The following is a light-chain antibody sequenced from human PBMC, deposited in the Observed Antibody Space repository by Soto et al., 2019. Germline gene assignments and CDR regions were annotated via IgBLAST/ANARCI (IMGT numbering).Light chain of an antibody. V-gene: IGLV4-69*01. J-gene: IGLJ2*01. Sequence: QSVLTQSPSASASLGASVKLTCTLSSGHSSYAIAWHQQQPEKGPRYLMKLSSDGSHSKGDGIPDRFSGSSSGAERYLTISSLQSGDEADYYCQTWDTGGRVGFGGGTKLTVL. CDR3: QTWDTGGRVG. CDR1: SGHSSYA. CDR2: LSSDGSH.